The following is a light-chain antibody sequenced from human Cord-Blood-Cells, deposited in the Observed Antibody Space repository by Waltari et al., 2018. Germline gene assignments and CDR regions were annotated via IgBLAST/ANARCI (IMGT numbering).Light chain of an antibody. CDR1: KLGDKY. CDR3: QAWDSSTASYV. Sequence: SYELTQPPSVSVSPGQTASITCSGDKLGDKYACWYQQKPGQSPGVVIYQDSKRPSGIPERFSGSNSGNTATLTISGTQAMDEADYYCQAWDSSTASYVFGTGTKVTVL. CDR2: QDS. J-gene: IGLJ1*01. V-gene: IGLV3-1*01.